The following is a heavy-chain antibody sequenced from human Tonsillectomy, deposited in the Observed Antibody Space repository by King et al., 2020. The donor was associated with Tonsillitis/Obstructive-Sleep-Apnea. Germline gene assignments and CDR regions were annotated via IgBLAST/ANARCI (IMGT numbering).Heavy chain of an antibody. J-gene: IGHJ4*02. Sequence: QLVQSGAEVKKPGASVKVSCKASGYTFTSYGISWVRQAPGQGLEWMGWISAYNGNTNYAQKIQGRVTMTTDTSTSTAYMELRSLRSDDTAVYYCARTSADGTAAIFGGYYFDYWGQGTLVTVSS. CDR3: ARTSADGTAAIFGGYYFDY. D-gene: IGHD2-2*01. CDR1: GYTFTSYG. V-gene: IGHV1-18*01. CDR2: ISAYNGNT.